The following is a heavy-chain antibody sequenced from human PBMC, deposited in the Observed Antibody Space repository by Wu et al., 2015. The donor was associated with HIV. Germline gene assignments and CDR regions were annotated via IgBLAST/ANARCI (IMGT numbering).Heavy chain of an antibody. CDR2: ISAYNGNT. CDR1: GYTFTSYG. D-gene: IGHD3-10*01. CDR3: ARLNGGGTMVRGVIRYYFYGMDV. J-gene: IGHJ6*02. Sequence: QVQLVQSGAEVKKPGASVKVSCKASGYTFTSYGISWVRQAPGQGLEWMGWISAYNGNTNYAQQLQGRVTMTTDTSTSTAYMELRSLRSDDTAVYYCARLNGGGTMVRGVIRYYFYGMDVWGQGTTVTSP. V-gene: IGHV1-18*01.